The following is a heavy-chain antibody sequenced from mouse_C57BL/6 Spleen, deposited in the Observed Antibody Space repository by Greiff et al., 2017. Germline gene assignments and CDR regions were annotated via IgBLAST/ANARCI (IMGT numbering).Heavy chain of an antibody. D-gene: IGHD1-1*01. Sequence: EVQLQQSGPELVKPGASVKISCKASGYSFTDYNMNWVKQSNGKSLEWIGVINPNYGTTIYNQKFKGKATLTVDQSSSTAYMQLNSLTSEDSAVYYCARSYYGSSSRADYFDYWGQGTTLTVSS. CDR1: GYSFTDYN. CDR2: INPNYGTT. J-gene: IGHJ2*01. V-gene: IGHV1-39*01. CDR3: ARSYYGSSSRADYFDY.